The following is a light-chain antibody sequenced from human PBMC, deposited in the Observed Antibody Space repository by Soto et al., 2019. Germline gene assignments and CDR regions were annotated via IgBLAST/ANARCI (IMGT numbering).Light chain of an antibody. J-gene: IGKJ1*01. Sequence: DIQMTQSPSTLSSSVGDRITITCRASQSVSRRLAWFQQKPGKAPKLLIYDASSLESGVPSRFSGSGSGTEFTLTISSLQPDDFATYYCQQYNSYSPWTFGQGTKVDIK. CDR1: QSVSRR. CDR2: DAS. CDR3: QQYNSYSPWT. V-gene: IGKV1-5*01.